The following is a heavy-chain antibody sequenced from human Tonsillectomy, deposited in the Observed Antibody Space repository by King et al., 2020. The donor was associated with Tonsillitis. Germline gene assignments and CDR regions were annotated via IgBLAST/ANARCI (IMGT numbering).Heavy chain of an antibody. CDR2: IYPGDSDT. CDR3: ATVVHPISWYSPY. Sequence: QLVQSGAEVKKPGESLKISCKGCGYRFPSYWNGGVRQMPGKGLEWMGIIYPGDSDTRYSPSFQGQVTISADKSITTAFLQWNRLKASDTAMYYCATVVHPISWYSPYWGQGTLGTVSP. J-gene: IGHJ4*02. D-gene: IGHD6-13*01. CDR1: GYRFPSYW. V-gene: IGHV5-51*01.